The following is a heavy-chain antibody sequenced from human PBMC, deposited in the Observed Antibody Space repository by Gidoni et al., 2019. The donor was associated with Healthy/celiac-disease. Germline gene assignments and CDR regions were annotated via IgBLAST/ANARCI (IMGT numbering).Heavy chain of an antibody. J-gene: IGHJ3*02. D-gene: IGHD2-21*02. CDR3: ARDSGGLPTAYCGGDCYWDDAFDI. CDR1: GLTFSSYS. CDR2: SSSSSSYI. V-gene: IGHV3-21*01. Sequence: EVQLVDPGRGLVKPGGSLRLSCAASGLTFSSYSMNWVRQAPGKGLEWVSSSSSSSSYIYYADSVKGRFTISRDNDKNSLYLQMNSLRAEDTAVYYCARDSGGLPTAYCGGDCYWDDAFDIWGQGTMVTVSS.